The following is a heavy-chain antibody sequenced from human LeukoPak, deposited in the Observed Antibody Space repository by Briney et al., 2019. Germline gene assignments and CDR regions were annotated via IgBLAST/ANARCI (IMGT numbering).Heavy chain of an antibody. CDR2: ISGSASGH. CDR3: ANHRSAFEF. J-gene: IGHJ4*02. D-gene: IGHD3-10*01. V-gene: IGHV3-23*01. Sequence: GGSLRLSCAASGLTFSTFGMSWIRQSPGRGLEWVSAISGSASGHIPKYADSVKGRFTISRDNYKNTLYLQMNSLRVEDTAVYYCANHRSAFEFWGQGTLVTVSS. CDR1: GLTFSTFG.